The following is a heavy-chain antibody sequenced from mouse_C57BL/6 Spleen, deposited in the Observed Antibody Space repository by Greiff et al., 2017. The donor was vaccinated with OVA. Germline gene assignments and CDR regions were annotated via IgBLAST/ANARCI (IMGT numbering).Heavy chain of an antibody. D-gene: IGHD2-4*01. CDR1: GFTFSDYG. CDR3: ARGDYEGLFDY. Sequence: EVKVEESGGGLVKPGGSLKLSCAASGFTFSDYGMHWVRQAPEKGLEWVAYISSGSSTIYYADTVKGRFTISRDNAKNTLFLQMTSLRSEDTAMYYCARGDYEGLFDYWGQGTTLTVSS. J-gene: IGHJ2*01. V-gene: IGHV5-17*01. CDR2: ISSGSSTI.